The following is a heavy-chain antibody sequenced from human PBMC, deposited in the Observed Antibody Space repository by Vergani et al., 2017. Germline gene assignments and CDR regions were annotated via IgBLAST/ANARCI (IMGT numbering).Heavy chain of an antibody. CDR2: ISGSGGST. CDR3: AKDLSRTVATFDY. J-gene: IGHJ4*02. CDR1: GFPFSSYA. V-gene: IGHV3-23*01. D-gene: IGHD4-17*01. Sequence: EVQLLESGGGLVQPGGSLRLSCAASGFPFSSYAMSWVRQAPGKGLEWVSAISGSGGSTYYADSVKGRFTISRDNSKNTLYLQMNSLRAEDTAVYYCAKDLSRTVATFDYWGQGTLVTVSS.